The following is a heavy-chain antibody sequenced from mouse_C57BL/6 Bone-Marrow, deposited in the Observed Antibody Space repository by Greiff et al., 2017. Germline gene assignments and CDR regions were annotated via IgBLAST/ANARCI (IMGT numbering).Heavy chain of an antibody. Sequence: VQLQQSGPELVKPGASVKISCKASGYAFSSSWMNWVKQRPGKGLEWIGRIYPGDGDTNYNGKFKGKATLTADKSSSTAYMQLSSLTSEDSAVSFCARDVGPGYWYFDVWGTGTTVTVSS. CDR1: GYAFSSSW. V-gene: IGHV1-82*01. CDR3: ARDVGPGYWYFDV. J-gene: IGHJ1*03. D-gene: IGHD4-1*01. CDR2: IYPGDGDT.